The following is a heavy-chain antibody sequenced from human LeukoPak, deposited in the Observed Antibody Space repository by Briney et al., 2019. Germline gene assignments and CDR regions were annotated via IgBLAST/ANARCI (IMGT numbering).Heavy chain of an antibody. Sequence: GGSLRVSCAASGFTFSDYAMDWVRQAPGKGLEWVSAISTDSGYIYYADSVKGRFTISRDNAKNSVSLQMNSLRAEDTAVYYCARIFRYQMVDYYALDVWGQGTTVTVSS. CDR1: GFTFSDYA. D-gene: IGHD2-2*01. V-gene: IGHV3-21*01. CDR2: ISTDSGYI. J-gene: IGHJ6*02. CDR3: ARIFRYQMVDYYALDV.